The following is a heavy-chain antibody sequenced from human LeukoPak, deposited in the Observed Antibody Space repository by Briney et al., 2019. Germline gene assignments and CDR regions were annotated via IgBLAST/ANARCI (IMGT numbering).Heavy chain of an antibody. V-gene: IGHV4-39*01. D-gene: IGHD3-22*01. CDR1: GGSISSSSYY. J-gene: IGHJ6*02. CDR2: IYYSGIT. Sequence: PWATLSLTCAVAGGSISSSSYYWGWIRQPPGEGRGGIWSIYYSGITDYNPSLKSRFAISIDTSKNQFSLKLSSVTAADTAVYYCARSIDYYDSQGHYYYGMDVWGQGTTVTVSS. CDR3: ARSIDYYDSQGHYYYGMDV.